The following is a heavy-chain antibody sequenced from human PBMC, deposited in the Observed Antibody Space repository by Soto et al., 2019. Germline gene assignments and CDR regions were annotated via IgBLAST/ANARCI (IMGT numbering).Heavy chain of an antibody. J-gene: IGHJ6*02. Sequence: VKVSCKASGYTFTSYGISWVRQAPGQGLEWMGWISAYNGNTNYAQKLQGRVTMTTDTSTSTAYMELRSLRSDDTAVYYCARDRGIYCTNGVCYRPYYYYYGMDVWGQGTTVTVSS. CDR1: GYTFTSYG. V-gene: IGHV1-18*04. CDR3: ARDRGIYCTNGVCYRPYYYYYGMDV. D-gene: IGHD2-8*01. CDR2: ISAYNGNT.